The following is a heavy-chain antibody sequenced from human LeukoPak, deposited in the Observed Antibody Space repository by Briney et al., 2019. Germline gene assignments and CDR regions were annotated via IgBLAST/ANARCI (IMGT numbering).Heavy chain of an antibody. D-gene: IGHD3-3*01. CDR3: ARVAIFWSGYYSLTYYYGMDV. CDR2: MNPNSGNT. J-gene: IGHJ6*02. Sequence: ASVKVSCKASGYTFTSYDINWVRQATGQGLEWMGWMNPNSGNTGYAQKFQGRVTMTRNTSISTAYMELSSLRSEDTAVYYCARVAIFWSGYYSLTYYYGMDVWGQGTTVTVSS. V-gene: IGHV1-8*01. CDR1: GYTFTSYD.